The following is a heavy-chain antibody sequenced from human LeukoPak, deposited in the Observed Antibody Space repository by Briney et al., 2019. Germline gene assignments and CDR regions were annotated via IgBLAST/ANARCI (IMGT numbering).Heavy chain of an antibody. CDR2: INPNSGGT. V-gene: IGHV1-2*02. CDR1: GYTFTGYY. D-gene: IGHD3-3*01. CDR3: ATGVLRFLEWLYIRPFDY. J-gene: IGHJ4*02. Sequence: ASVKVSCKASGYTFTGYYMHWVRQAPGQGLEWMGWINPNSGGTNYAQKFQGRVTMTRDTSISTAYMELSRLRSEDTAVYYCATGVLRFLEWLYIRPFDYWGQGTLVTVSS.